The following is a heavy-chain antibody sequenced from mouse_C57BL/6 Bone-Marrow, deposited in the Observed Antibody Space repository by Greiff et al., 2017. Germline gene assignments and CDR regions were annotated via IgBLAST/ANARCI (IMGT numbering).Heavy chain of an antibody. CDR3: ARGHYYAMDN. CDR1: GYTFTDYS. CDR2: INPNNGGT. V-gene: IGHV1-26*01. Sequence: EVQLLQSGPELVKPGASVKISCKASGYTFTDYSMNWVKQSHGKSLEWIGAINPNNGGTSYNQKFKGKATLTVDKSSSTAYMELRSLTSEDSAVYDSARGHYYAMDNWGQGTSVTVSS. J-gene: IGHJ4*01.